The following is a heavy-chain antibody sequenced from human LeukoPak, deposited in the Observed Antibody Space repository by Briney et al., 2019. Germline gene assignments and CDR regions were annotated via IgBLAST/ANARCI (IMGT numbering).Heavy chain of an antibody. V-gene: IGHV3-23*01. CDR1: GFTYSSYA. J-gene: IGHJ4*02. D-gene: IGHD3-9*01. CDR3: ARGLWYDILTAFGY. CDR2: ISGSGGST. Sequence: PGVSLSLPCAVSGFTYSSYAMRGVSQAPGRGLEWVSDISGSGGSTYYADSVKGRFTISRDNSKSTPYLQMSSLRADDTAVYYCARGLWYDILTAFGYWGQGTLVTVSS.